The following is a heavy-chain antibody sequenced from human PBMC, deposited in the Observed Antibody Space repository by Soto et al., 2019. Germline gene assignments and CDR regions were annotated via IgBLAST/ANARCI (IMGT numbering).Heavy chain of an antibody. CDR2: IYSSGST. V-gene: IGHV3-53*01. J-gene: IGHJ3*02. CDR3: AREDRYSSYWAHDAFDI. D-gene: IGHD5-12*01. CDR1: GFTVSNNY. Sequence: GGSLRLSCAASGFTVSNNYMTWVRQAPGKGLEWVSFIYSSGSTYYADSVKGRFTISRDNFKNTLYLQMNSLRAEDTAVYYCAREDRYSSYWAHDAFDIWGQGTMVTVSS.